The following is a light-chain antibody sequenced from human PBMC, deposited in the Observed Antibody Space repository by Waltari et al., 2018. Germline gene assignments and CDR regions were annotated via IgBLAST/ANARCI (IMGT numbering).Light chain of an antibody. CDR3: AAWDDSLNGSWV. J-gene: IGLJ3*02. V-gene: IGLV1-44*01. CDR2: SNK. Sequence: QSVLTQPPSASGTPGQRVTISCSGSSSNIGSNTVNWYQQLPGTAPKLLLYSNKQRPSGVPDRCRGSKSGTSASLAISGLQSEEEADYYWAAWDDSLNGSWVFGGGTKLTVL. CDR1: SSNIGSNT.